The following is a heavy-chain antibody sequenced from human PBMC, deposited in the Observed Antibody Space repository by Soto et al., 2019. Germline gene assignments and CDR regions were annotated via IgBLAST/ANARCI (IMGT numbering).Heavy chain of an antibody. CDR3: ATYLKVGYYDILTGYYPFDY. CDR1: GFTFSSYA. V-gene: IGHV3-23*01. CDR2: ISGSGGST. J-gene: IGHJ4*02. D-gene: IGHD3-9*01. Sequence: GGSLRLSCAASGFTFSSYAMSWVRQAPGKGLEWVSAISGSGGSTYYADSVKGRVTISRDNSKNTLYLQMNSLRAEDTAVYYCATYLKVGYYDILTGYYPFDYWGQGT.